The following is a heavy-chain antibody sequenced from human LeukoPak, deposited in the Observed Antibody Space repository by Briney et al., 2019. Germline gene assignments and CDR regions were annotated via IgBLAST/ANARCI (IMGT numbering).Heavy chain of an antibody. CDR2: IYSDDRT. CDR3: AREVMAKRRAFDI. V-gene: IGHV3-53*04. Sequence: GGSLRLSCAASGFTASSNYMSWVRQAPGKGLEWVSVIYSDDRTYYADSVKGRFTTSRHTSKKTLYPQMNSLRAEDTAVYYCAREVMAKRRAFDIWGQGTVVTVSS. D-gene: IGHD2-8*01. CDR1: GFTASSNY. J-gene: IGHJ3*02.